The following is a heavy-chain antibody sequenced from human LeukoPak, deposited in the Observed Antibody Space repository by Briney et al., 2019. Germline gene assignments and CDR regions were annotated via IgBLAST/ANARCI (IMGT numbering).Heavy chain of an antibody. CDR3: SRGNGPFCPFSH. Sequence: PSELLTPTCGVSGASITSTNFWSWVRQPPGGGLEWIGEISLAGRTRYNPSLKSRVNISIDESKNHLYLNLASVTAADTAVYYCSRGNGPFCPFSHGGQGTLVAVTS. V-gene: IGHV4-4*02. D-gene: IGHD2-8*01. CDR2: ISLAGRT. J-gene: IGHJ4*02. CDR1: GASITSTNF.